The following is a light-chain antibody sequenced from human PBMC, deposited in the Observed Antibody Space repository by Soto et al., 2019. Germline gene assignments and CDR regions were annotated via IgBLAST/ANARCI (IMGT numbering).Light chain of an antibody. CDR2: EGT. V-gene: IGLV2-23*01. CDR1: SSNVGSYNL. CDR3: GSWDSSLSAYV. J-gene: IGLJ1*01. Sequence: QSALTQPASVSGSPGQSITISCTGTSSNVGSYNLVSWFQQLPGKVPKLMIYEGTKRPSGVTDRFSGSKSGNTASLTISGLQAEDEADYYCGSWDSSLSAYVFGTGTKVTVL.